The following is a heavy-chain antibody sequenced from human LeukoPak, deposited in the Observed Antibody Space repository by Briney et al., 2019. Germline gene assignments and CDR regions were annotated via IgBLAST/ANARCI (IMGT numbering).Heavy chain of an antibody. D-gene: IGHD3-3*01. CDR2: IKQDGSEK. Sequence: GGSLRLSCAASGFTFSSYWMSWVRQAPGKGPEWVANIKQDGSEKYYVDSVKGRFTISRDNAKNSLYLQMNSLRAEDTAVYYCSRDAFSRISVFGVVSDAFDIWGQGTMVTVSS. V-gene: IGHV3-7*01. CDR3: SRDAFSRISVFGVVSDAFDI. J-gene: IGHJ3*02. CDR1: GFTFSSYW.